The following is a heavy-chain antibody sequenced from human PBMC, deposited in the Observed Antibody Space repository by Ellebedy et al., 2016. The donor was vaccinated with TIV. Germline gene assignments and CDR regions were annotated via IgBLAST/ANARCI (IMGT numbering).Heavy chain of an antibody. CDR1: GGSFSGYY. J-gene: IGHJ3*02. CDR3: ARQEMDSNEAFDI. V-gene: IGHV4-34*10. CDR2: INHSGST. Sequence: SETLSLXCAVYGGSFSGYYWSWIRQPPGKGLEWIGEINHSGSTNYNPSLKSRITMSVDTSKNQFSLKLTSVTAADTAVYYCARQEMDSNEAFDIWGQGTMVTVSS. D-gene: IGHD5-24*01.